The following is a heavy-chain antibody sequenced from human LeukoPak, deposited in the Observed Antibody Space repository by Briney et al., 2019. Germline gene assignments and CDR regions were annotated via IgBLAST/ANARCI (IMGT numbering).Heavy chain of an antibody. CDR2: IYYSGST. Sequence: PSETLSLTCTVSGGSHSSHYWSWIRQPPGKGLEWIGYIYYSGSTNYNPSLKRRVTMSVDTSKNQFSLKLSSVTAADTAVYYCAGARGEYDFWGGTFFDYWGQGTLVTVSS. V-gene: IGHV4-59*11. D-gene: IGHD3-3*01. J-gene: IGHJ4*02. CDR3: AGARGEYDFWGGTFFDY. CDR1: GGSHSSHY.